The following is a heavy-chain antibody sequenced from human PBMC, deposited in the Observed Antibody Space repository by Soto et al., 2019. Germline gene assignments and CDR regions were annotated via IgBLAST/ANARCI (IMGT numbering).Heavy chain of an antibody. J-gene: IGHJ4*02. CDR1: VFSLSTSGMC. D-gene: IGHD3-22*01. CDR2: IDWDDDK. CDR3: ARARYYYDSSGYSH. Sequence: SGPTLVNPPQTLTLTCTFSVFSLSTSGMCVSWIRQPPGKALEWLALIDWDDDKYYSTSLKTRLTISKDTSKNQVVLTMTNMDPVDTATYYCARARYYYDSSGYSHWGQGTLVTVSS. V-gene: IGHV2-70*01.